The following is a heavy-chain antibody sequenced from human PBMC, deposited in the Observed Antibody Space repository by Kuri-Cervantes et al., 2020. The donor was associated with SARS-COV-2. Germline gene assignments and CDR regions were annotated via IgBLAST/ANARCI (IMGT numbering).Heavy chain of an antibody. CDR2: IYYSGST. CDR1: GGSISSSSYY. V-gene: IGHV4-39*01. CDR3: ATDPLVGATGGYYFDY. J-gene: IGHJ4*02. D-gene: IGHD1-26*01. Sequence: ESLKISCTVSGGSISSSSYYWGWIRQPPGKGLEWIGSIYYSGSTYYNPSLKSRVTISVDTSKNQFSLKLSSVTAADTAVYYCATDPLVGATGGYYFDYWGQGTLVTVSS.